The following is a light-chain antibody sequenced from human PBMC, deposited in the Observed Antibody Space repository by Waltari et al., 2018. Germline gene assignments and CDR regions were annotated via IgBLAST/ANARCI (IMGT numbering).Light chain of an antibody. CDR3: QQRRSWPIT. Sequence: EIVLTQSPATLSLPPGEGATLSCRASQSVDYYLAWYQQKPGQAPRLLIHDESNRATGVPARFSGSGSGTDFSLTISSLEPEDFAVYYCQQRRSWPITFGQGTRLEIK. J-gene: IGKJ5*01. CDR1: QSVDYY. V-gene: IGKV3-11*01. CDR2: DES.